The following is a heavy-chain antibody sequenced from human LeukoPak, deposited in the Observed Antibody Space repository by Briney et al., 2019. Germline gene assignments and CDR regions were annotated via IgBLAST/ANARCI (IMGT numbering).Heavy chain of an antibody. D-gene: IGHD5-12*01. CDR2: IYYSGST. J-gene: IGHJ6*03. CDR3: ARVGGYDKSGHYYYYYMDV. Sequence: SETLSLTCTVSGGSISSGGYYWRWIRQHPGKGLEWIVYIYYSGSTYYNPSLKSRVTISVDTSKNQFSLKLSSVTAADTAVYYCARVGGYDKSGHYYYYYMDVWGKGTTVTVSS. CDR1: GGSISSGGYY. V-gene: IGHV4-31*03.